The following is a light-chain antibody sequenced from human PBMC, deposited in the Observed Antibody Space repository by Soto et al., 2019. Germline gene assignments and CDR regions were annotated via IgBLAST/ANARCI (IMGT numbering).Light chain of an antibody. J-gene: IGLJ3*02. CDR2: EVS. Sequence: QSVLTQPPSASGSLGQSVTISCTGTSSDVGGYRFVSWYQQHPGKAPKVMIYEVSKRPSGVPDRFSASKSGSTASLTVSGLQAEDEADYYCCSYAGNNNVVFGGGTQLTVL. V-gene: IGLV2-8*01. CDR1: SSDVGGYRF. CDR3: CSYAGNNNVV.